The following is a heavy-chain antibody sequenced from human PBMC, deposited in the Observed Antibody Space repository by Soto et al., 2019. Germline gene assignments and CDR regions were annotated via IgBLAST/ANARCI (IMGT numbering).Heavy chain of an antibody. Sequence: SVKVSFKASGGTFSSYAISWVRQAPGQGLEWMGGIIPIFGTANYAQKFQGRVTITADESTSTAYMELSSLRSEDTAVYYCARGTLNWNYGSNWFDPWGQGTLVTVSS. V-gene: IGHV1-69*13. J-gene: IGHJ5*02. CDR3: ARGTLNWNYGSNWFDP. D-gene: IGHD1-7*01. CDR1: GGTFSSYA. CDR2: IIPIFGTA.